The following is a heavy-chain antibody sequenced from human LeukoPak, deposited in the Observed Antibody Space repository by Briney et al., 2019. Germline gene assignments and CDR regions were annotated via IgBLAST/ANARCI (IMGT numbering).Heavy chain of an antibody. Sequence: PGGSLRLSCAASEFTSDDYGMSWIRQAPGKGLEWVSGINWNGGSTGYADSVKGRFTISRDNAKNSLYLQMNSLRAEDTALFYCARERIRYYGSGSYNAFDIWGQGTRVTVSS. CDR1: EFTSDDYG. V-gene: IGHV3-20*04. CDR3: ARERIRYYGSGSYNAFDI. CDR2: INWNGGST. J-gene: IGHJ3*02. D-gene: IGHD3-10*01.